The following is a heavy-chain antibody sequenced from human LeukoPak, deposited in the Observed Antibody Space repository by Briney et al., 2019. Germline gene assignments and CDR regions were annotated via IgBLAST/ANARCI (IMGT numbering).Heavy chain of an antibody. Sequence: PGRSLRLSRAASGFTFSSYAMHWVRQAPGKGLEWVAVISYDGSNKYYADSVKGRFTISRDNSKNTLYLQMNSLRAEDTAVYYCAREYCSSASCYLFYYYYYGMDVWGKGTTVTVSS. D-gene: IGHD2-2*01. CDR3: AREYCSSASCYLFYYYYYGMDV. V-gene: IGHV3-30*04. CDR2: ISYDGSNK. J-gene: IGHJ6*04. CDR1: GFTFSSYA.